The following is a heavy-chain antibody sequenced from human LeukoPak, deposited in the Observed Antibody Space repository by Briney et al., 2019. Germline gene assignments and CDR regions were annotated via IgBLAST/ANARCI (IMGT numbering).Heavy chain of an antibody. CDR2: IYYSGST. D-gene: IGHD3-22*01. V-gene: IGHV4-59*12. CDR3: ARVSRTLTPYDSSGYCFDY. CDR1: GGSISSYY. J-gene: IGHJ4*02. Sequence: SEALSLTCTVSGGSISSYYWSWIRQPPGKGLEWIGYIYYSGSTYYNPSLKSRVTISVDTSKNQFSLKLSSVTAADTAVYYCARVSRTLTPYDSSGYCFDYWGQGTLVTVSS.